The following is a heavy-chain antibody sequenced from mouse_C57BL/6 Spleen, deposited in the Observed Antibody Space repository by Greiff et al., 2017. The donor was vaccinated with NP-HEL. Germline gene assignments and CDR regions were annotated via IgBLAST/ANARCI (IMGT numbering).Heavy chain of an antibody. D-gene: IGHD1-1*01. CDR3: ARSPITTVVENFDY. CDR2: IYPRSGNT. CDR1: GYTFTSYG. V-gene: IGHV1-81*01. J-gene: IGHJ2*01. Sequence: QVQLQQSGAELARPGASVKLSCKASGYTFTSYGISWVKQRTGQGLEWIGEIYPRSGNTYYNEKFKGKATLTADKSSSTAYMELRSLTSEDSAVYFCARSPITTVVENFDYWGQGTTLTVSS.